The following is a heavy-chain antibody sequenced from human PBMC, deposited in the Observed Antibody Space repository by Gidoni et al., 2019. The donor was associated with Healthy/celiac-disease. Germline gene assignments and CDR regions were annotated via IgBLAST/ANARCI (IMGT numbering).Heavy chain of an antibody. J-gene: IGHJ4*02. V-gene: IGHV4-30-2*01. Sequence: QLQLQESGSGLVKPSQTLSLTCAVSGGPISSGGYSWSWIRQPPGKGLEWIGYIYHSGSTYYNPSLKSRVTISVDRSKNQFSLKLSSVTAADTAVYYCARRGGGAAAGLGYWGQGTLVTVSS. D-gene: IGHD6-13*01. CDR3: ARRGGGAAAGLGY. CDR2: IYHSGST. CDR1: GGPISSGGYS.